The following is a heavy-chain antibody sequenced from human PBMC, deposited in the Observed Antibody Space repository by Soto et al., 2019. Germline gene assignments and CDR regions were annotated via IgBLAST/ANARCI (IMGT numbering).Heavy chain of an antibody. V-gene: IGHV3-49*04. CDR1: GFVFGDYA. CDR3: TRGRGTSGWYADY. Sequence: GGSLRLSCSASGFVFGDYAVTWVRQAPGKGLEWVGVVRSETYGGSTEYAASVKGRFRVSRDDSESIAYLQMTGLKTEDTAVYYCTRGRGTSGWYADYWGKGILVTVSS. J-gene: IGHJ4*02. D-gene: IGHD6-13*01. CDR2: VRSETYGGST.